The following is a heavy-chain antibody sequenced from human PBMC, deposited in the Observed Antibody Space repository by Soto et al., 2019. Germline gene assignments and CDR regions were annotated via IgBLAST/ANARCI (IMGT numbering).Heavy chain of an antibody. J-gene: IGHJ3*02. CDR1: GYTLTNYH. D-gene: IGHD3-10*01. V-gene: IGHV1-69*04. CDR3: ARGTRGHDDAFDI. CDR2: INPNRGIA. Sequence: SVKVSCKASGYTLTNYHMHWVRQAPGQGLEWMGRINPNRGIANYAQKFQGRVTVTADKSTSTAYMELSSLRSEDTAVYYCARGTRGHDDAFDIWGQGTMVTVSS.